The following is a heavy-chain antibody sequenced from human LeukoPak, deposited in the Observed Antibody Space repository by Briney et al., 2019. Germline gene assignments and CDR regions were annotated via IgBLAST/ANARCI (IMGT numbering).Heavy chain of an antibody. CDR3: AKGVRGYSGYETYYYMDV. J-gene: IGHJ6*03. D-gene: IGHD5-12*01. V-gene: IGHV3-43D*03. Sequence: GGSLRLSCAASGFTFDDYGMSWVRQAPGKGLEWVSLISWDGGSTYYADSVKGRFTISRDNSKNSLYLQMNSLRAEDTALYYCAKGVRGYSGYETYYYMDVWGKGTTVTVSS. CDR1: GFTFDDYG. CDR2: ISWDGGST.